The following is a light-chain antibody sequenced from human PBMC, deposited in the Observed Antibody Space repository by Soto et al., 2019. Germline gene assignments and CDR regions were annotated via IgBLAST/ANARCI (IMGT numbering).Light chain of an antibody. CDR1: QSLISSY. V-gene: IGKV3-20*01. Sequence: EIVLTQSPGTLSLSPGEGASLSCRASQSLISSYIARYQQKPGQAPRLLIFGASSMATGIPDRFSGSGSGTDFTLTISRLEPEDFAVYYCQHYGSSVFTFGPGTKVDIK. CDR3: QHYGSSVFT. CDR2: GAS. J-gene: IGKJ3*01.